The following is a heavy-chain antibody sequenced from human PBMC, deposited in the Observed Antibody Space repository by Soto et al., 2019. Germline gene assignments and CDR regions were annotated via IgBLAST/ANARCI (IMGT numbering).Heavy chain of an antibody. CDR3: ARGRGGYLSSSGHTHNYLDY. V-gene: IGHV1-18*01. D-gene: IGHD3-22*01. CDR2: INVYSGTT. Sequence: QVHLVQSGSEVKTAGAAVKVSCKASGYTFSDYGVSWVRQAPGQGLEWMGWINVYSGTTNYLPKFQGRVTMTTHTPTSTLYMELRDLSSEDTAVYYCARGRGGYLSSSGHTHNYLDYWGQGTLVTVSS. J-gene: IGHJ4*02. CDR1: GYTFSDYG.